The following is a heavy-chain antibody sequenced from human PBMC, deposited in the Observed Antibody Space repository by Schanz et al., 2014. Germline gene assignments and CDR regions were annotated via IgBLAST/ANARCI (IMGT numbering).Heavy chain of an antibody. Sequence: QVQLVESGGCSVKPGGSLRLSCAASGFTFSDYFMGWIRQAPGRGLEWVSYISSSGGTAYYAESVSGRYTISRDNAKSSLYLQVNSLRAEDTAVYYCARACCRQDESYFYNGMDVWGQGTTVTVSS. J-gene: IGHJ6*02. V-gene: IGHV3-11*01. CDR2: ISSSGGTA. CDR3: ARACCRQDESYFYNGMDV. CDR1: GFTFSDYF. D-gene: IGHD2-15*01.